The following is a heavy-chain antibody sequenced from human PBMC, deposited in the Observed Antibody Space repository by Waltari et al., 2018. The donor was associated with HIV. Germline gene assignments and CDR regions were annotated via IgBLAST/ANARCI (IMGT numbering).Heavy chain of an antibody. V-gene: IGHV3-30*03. CDR1: GSRFNVHG. CDR3: ARDSSRVLWFGESLPT. J-gene: IGHJ4*02. D-gene: IGHD3-10*01. CDR2: MSDDGSKR. Sequence: QVSVVDTGGGVVQPGRPLSLPCAASGSRFNVHGMHWVRQTPGKGLEWVALMSDDGSKRFYAESVRGRFVVSRDNSKKIFYLQMNSLRPDDTAVYFCARDSSRVLWFGESLPTWGQGTLVSVSP.